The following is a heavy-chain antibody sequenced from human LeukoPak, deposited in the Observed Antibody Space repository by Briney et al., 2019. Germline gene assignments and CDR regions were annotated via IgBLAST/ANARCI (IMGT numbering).Heavy chain of an antibody. D-gene: IGHD3-10*01. Sequence: ASVKVSCKASGGTFSSYAISWERQAPGQGLEWMGGIIPIFGTANYAQKFQGRVTITADESTSTAYMELSSLRSEDTAVYYCARGRVRGVTGYYYYGMDVWGQGTTVTVSS. J-gene: IGHJ6*02. CDR2: IIPIFGTA. CDR3: ARGRVRGVTGYYYYGMDV. CDR1: GGTFSSYA. V-gene: IGHV1-69*13.